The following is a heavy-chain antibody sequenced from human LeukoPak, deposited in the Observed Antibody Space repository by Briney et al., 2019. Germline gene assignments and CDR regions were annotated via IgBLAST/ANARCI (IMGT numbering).Heavy chain of an antibody. Sequence: SETLSLTCTVSGGSIISGGYYWSWIRQHPGKGLECIGYIYYSGSTYCNPSLKSRVTISVDTSKNQFSLKLSSVTAADTAVYYCASSSGDYNWYFDLWGRGTLVTVSS. D-gene: IGHD4-17*01. J-gene: IGHJ2*01. CDR1: GGSIISGGYY. CDR2: IYYSGST. V-gene: IGHV4-31*03. CDR3: ASSSGDYNWYFDL.